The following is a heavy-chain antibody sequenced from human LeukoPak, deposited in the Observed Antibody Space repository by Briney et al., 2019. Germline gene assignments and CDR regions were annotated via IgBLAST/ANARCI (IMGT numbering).Heavy chain of an antibody. Sequence: SQTLSPTCTVSGGSISSGSYCWSWIRQPAGKGLEWIGRIYTSGSTNYNPSLKSRVTISVDTSKNQFSLKLSSVTAADTAVYYCARDKGTAVAGTWFDPWGQGTLVTVSS. D-gene: IGHD6-19*01. CDR1: GGSISSGSYC. V-gene: IGHV4-61*02. CDR2: IYTSGST. J-gene: IGHJ5*02. CDR3: ARDKGTAVAGTWFDP.